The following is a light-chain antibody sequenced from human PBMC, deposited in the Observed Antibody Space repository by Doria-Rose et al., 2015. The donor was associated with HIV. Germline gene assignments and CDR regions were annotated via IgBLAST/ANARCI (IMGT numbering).Light chain of an antibody. Sequence: DIQVAQSPSSLSASVGDRVTITCRASQSIAYYLNWYQHKPGKAPKLLIYAASGLQSGVPSRFSGSGSGTDFTLTIGSLQPEDFASYYCQQIYSTPLTFGGGTKVEIK. J-gene: IGKJ4*01. V-gene: IGKV1-39*01. CDR3: QQIYSTPLT. CDR1: QSIAYY. CDR2: AAS.